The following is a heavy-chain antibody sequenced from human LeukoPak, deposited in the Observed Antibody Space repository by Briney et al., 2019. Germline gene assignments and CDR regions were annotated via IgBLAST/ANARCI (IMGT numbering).Heavy chain of an antibody. CDR3: ARGCLGSWYPSCIRYNWFDP. V-gene: IGHV4-34*01. CDR2: INHSGST. D-gene: IGHD6-13*01. CDR1: GGSFSGYY. Sequence: MSSETLSLTCAVYGGSFSGYYWSWIRQPPGKGLEWNGEINHSGSTNYNPSLKSRVTISVDTSKNQFSLKLSSVTAADTAVYYCARGCLGSWYPSCIRYNWFDPWGQGTLVTVSS. J-gene: IGHJ5*02.